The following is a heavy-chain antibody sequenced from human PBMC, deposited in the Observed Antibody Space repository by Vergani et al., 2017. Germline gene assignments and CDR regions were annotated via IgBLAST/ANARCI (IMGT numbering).Heavy chain of an antibody. Sequence: EVDLVESGGGLAQPGGSLRLSCEASGFIFSHYWMSWVRQAPGKGLEWVANINQDGSEKYYVDSVKGRFTISRDNAKNSLYLQMNSLRAEDTALYYCARINYYGSSGYSLTRWHNWFDPWGQRTLITFSS. CDR1: GFIFSHYW. J-gene: IGHJ5*02. D-gene: IGHD3-22*01. V-gene: IGHV3-7*01. CDR3: ARINYYGSSGYSLTRWHNWFDP. CDR2: INQDGSEK.